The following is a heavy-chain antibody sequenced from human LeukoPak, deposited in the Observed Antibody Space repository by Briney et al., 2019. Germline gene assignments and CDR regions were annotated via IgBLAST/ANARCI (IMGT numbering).Heavy chain of an antibody. CDR2: ITHSGST. J-gene: IGHJ5*02. CDR1: GGSFSGYY. V-gene: IGHV4-34*01. Sequence: SETLSLTCAVYGGSFSGYYWTWIRQPPGKGLEWIGEITHSGSTSYNPSLKSRVTISVDTSKNQFSLNLSSVTAADTAVYYCARGGFYFGSTWRLDPWDQGTLVTVSS. CDR3: ARGGFYFGSTWRLDP. D-gene: IGHD3-10*01.